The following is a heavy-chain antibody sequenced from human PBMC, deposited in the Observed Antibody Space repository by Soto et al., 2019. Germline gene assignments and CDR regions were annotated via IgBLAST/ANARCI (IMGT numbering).Heavy chain of an antibody. CDR3: ARSGHIFAGVF. CDR1: GGSFSGYY. CDR2: LHYNGFA. J-gene: IGHJ4*02. D-gene: IGHD3-16*01. V-gene: IGHV4-34*11. Sequence: SETLSLTCAVYGGSFSGYYGSCIRQSPGKGLEHIGYLHYNGFAEYSPSLRSRVSISMDTSKNQFSLKLSSVTAADTAIYYCARSGHIFAGVFWGQGILVTVSS.